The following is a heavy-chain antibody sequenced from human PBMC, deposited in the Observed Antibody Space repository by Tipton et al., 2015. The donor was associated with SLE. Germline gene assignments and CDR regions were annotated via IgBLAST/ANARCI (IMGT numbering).Heavy chain of an antibody. CDR1: GFTFSDYY. Sequence: SLRLSCAASGFTFSDYYMSWIRQAPGKGLEWVANIKEDGSEKHYVDSVRGRFTISRDNAKNSLFLEMNRLRTEDTAFYYCAKAIVFWSGYYLFDSWGQGTLVTVSS. D-gene: IGHD3-3*01. CDR3: AKAIVFWSGYYLFDS. J-gene: IGHJ4*02. CDR2: IKEDGSEK. V-gene: IGHV3-7*03.